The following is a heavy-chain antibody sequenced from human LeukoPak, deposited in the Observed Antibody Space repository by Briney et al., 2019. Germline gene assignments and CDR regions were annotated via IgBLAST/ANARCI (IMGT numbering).Heavy chain of an antibody. CDR3: AKDSNPTYYYDSSGYDY. CDR1: GFTFSTYW. Sequence: PGGSLRLSCAASGFTFSTYWMHWVRQTPGKGLVWVSRINTDGSTTNYADSVKGRFTISRDNAKNTLYLQMNSLRAEDTAVYYCAKDSNPTYYYDSSGYDYWGQGTLVTVSS. J-gene: IGHJ4*02. D-gene: IGHD3-22*01. V-gene: IGHV3-74*01. CDR2: INTDGSTT.